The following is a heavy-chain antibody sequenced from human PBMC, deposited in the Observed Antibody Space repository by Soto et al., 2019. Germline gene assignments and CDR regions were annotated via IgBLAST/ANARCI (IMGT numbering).Heavy chain of an antibody. CDR1: GDNFNSYV. CDR3: ARSIVPKYKYFYGMDV. J-gene: IGHJ6*01. V-gene: IGHV1-69*01. D-gene: IGHD1-20*01. Sequence: QAQLVQSGAEVKKPGSSVKVSCKASGDNFNSYVISWIRQAPGQGPEWMWAIIPILGTTNYAQNFQGKVSITADASTRTAYMQVNSLRSEDTAVNYCARSIVPKYKYFYGMDVWGQGTAVSGYS. CDR2: IIPILGTT.